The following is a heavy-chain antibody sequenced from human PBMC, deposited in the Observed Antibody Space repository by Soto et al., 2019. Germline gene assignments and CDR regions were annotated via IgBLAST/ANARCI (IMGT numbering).Heavy chain of an antibody. J-gene: IGHJ6*02. Sequence: QVQLVQSGAEVKKPGASVKVSCKASGYTFTGYYMHWVRQAPGQGLEWMGWINPNSGGTNYAQKFQGWVTMTRDTSISTAYMELSRLRSDDTAVYYCARGWMLVRGVLGIYYYGMDVWGQGTTVTVSS. CDR3: ARGWMLVRGVLGIYYYGMDV. CDR1: GYTFTGYY. V-gene: IGHV1-2*04. CDR2: INPNSGGT. D-gene: IGHD3-10*01.